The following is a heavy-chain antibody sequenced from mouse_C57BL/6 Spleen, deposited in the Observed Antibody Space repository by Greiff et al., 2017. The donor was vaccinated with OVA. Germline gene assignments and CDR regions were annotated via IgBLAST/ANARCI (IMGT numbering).Heavy chain of an antibody. J-gene: IGHJ2*01. CDR3: AREGTTVVPYYFDY. CDR2: IHPNSGST. V-gene: IGHV1-64*01. CDR1: GYTFTSYW. Sequence: QVQLKQPGAELVKPGASVKLSCKASGYTFTSYWMHWVKQRPGQGLEWIGMIHPNSGSTNYNEKFKSKATLTVDKSSSTAYMQLSSLTSEDSAVYYCAREGTTVVPYYFDYWGQGTTLTVSS. D-gene: IGHD1-1*01.